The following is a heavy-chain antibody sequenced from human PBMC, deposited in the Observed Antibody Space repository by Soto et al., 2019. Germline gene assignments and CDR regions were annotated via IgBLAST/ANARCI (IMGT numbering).Heavy chain of an antibody. Sequence: QITLKESGPTLVKPTQTLTLTCTFSGFSLSTSGVGVGWIRQPPGKALEWLALIYWDDDKRYSPSLKSRLTITKDTSKNQVVLTMTNMDPVDTATYYCAHRRMWYYDSSGYGRDAFDIWGQGTMVTVSS. CDR1: GFSLSTSGVG. V-gene: IGHV2-5*02. J-gene: IGHJ3*02. CDR2: IYWDDDK. CDR3: AHRRMWYYDSSGYGRDAFDI. D-gene: IGHD3-22*01.